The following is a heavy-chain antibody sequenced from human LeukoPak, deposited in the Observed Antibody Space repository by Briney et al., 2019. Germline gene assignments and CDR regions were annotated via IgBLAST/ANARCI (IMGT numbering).Heavy chain of an antibody. D-gene: IGHD1-26*01. Sequence: PGGSLRLSCAASGFTFSNYGIHWVRQAPGKGLEWVAFIRNDGSDKYYADSVRGRFTISRDNSKNTVYLQMNSQRAEDTAVYYCAKEQDLVGTTYYFGHWGQGTLVTVSS. CDR1: GFTFSNYG. CDR2: IRNDGSDK. J-gene: IGHJ4*02. V-gene: IGHV3-30*02. CDR3: AKEQDLVGTTYYFGH.